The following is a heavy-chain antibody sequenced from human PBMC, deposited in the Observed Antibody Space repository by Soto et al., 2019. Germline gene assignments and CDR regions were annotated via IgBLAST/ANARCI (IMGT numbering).Heavy chain of an antibody. CDR2: ISGNGEVI. V-gene: IGHV3-11*01. CDR3: ARDVDADFRTDFDY. CDR1: EFAFSDYY. Sequence: GEPLRLSCEGSEFAFSDYYIHWIRRAPGKGLEWISYISGNGEVIQYAASARGRFTISRDNAENSVYLEMESLRDEDTALYYCARDVDADFRTDFDYWGRGTLVTVSS. D-gene: IGHD4-17*01. J-gene: IGHJ4*02.